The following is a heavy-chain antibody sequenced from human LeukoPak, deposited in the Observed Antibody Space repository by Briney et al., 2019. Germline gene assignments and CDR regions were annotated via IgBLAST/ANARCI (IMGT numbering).Heavy chain of an antibody. CDR3: VRGQSGPAE. Sequence: GGSLRLSCAASGFTFSNHWMHWVRQAPGKGLVWVSRINNDGTDTVYADSVKGRFTISRDNAKNTLHLQMNSLRVEDTAIYYCVRGQSGPAEWGQGTLVTVSS. V-gene: IGHV3-74*01. CDR1: GFTFSNHW. CDR2: INNDGTDT. J-gene: IGHJ4*02. D-gene: IGHD1-26*01.